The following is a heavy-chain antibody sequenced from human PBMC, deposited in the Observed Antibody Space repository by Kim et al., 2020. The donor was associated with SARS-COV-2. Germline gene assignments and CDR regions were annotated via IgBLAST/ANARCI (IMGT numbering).Heavy chain of an antibody. CDR3: ASRKQWLVRYYYYGMDV. J-gene: IGHJ6*02. V-gene: IGHV4-34*01. Sequence: ATLSLTCAVYGGSFSGYYWSWIRQPPGKGLEWIGEINHSGSTNYNPSLKSRVTISVDTSKNQFSLKLSSVTAADTAVYYCASRKQWLVRYYYYGMDVWGQGTTVTVSS. CDR2: INHSGST. CDR1: GGSFSGYY. D-gene: IGHD6-19*01.